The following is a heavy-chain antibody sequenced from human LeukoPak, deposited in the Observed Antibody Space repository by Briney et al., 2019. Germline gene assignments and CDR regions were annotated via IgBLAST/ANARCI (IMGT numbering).Heavy chain of an antibody. CDR3: ARDTYDFWSGAQYYYYMDV. Sequence: RASVKVSCKASGYTFTSYYMHWVRQAPGQGLEWMGIINPSGCSTSYAQKFQGRVTMTRDMSTSTVYMELSSLRSEDTAVYYCARDTYDFWSGAQYYYYMDVWGKGTTVTVSS. D-gene: IGHD3-3*01. V-gene: IGHV1-46*01. CDR2: INPSGCST. J-gene: IGHJ6*03. CDR1: GYTFTSYY.